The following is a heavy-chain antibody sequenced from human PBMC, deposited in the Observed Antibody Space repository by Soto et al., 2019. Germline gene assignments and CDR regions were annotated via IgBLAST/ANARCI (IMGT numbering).Heavy chain of an antibody. CDR3: AKLMGSGWYFHY. Sequence: EVQVLESGGGLVQPGGSLRLSCVASGFTFSDFAMSWVRQAPGKGLEWVSSISGSGGTIYYADSVKGRFTISRDNSNNTLYLHMHSVRADDSAVYFCAKLMGSGWYFHYGGQGTLVAVSS. V-gene: IGHV3-23*01. CDR2: ISGSGGTI. CDR1: GFTFSDFA. J-gene: IGHJ4*02. D-gene: IGHD6-19*01.